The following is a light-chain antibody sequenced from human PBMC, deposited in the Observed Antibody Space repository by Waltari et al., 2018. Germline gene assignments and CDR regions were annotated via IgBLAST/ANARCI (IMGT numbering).Light chain of an antibody. CDR2: DAS. V-gene: IGKV1-33*01. Sequence: DIQMTQSPSSLSASVGDRVTITCQASQDISNYLNWFQQKPGRAPKLLIFDASTLESGVPSRFSGSGSGTHFTFTIYSLQPEDIATYYCQHYRTQPLTFGGGTRVEI. J-gene: IGKJ4*01. CDR1: QDISNY. CDR3: QHYRTQPLT.